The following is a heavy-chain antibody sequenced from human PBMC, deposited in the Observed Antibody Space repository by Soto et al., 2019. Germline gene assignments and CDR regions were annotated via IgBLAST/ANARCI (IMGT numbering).Heavy chain of an antibody. CDR2: ISSSSSYI. Sequence: GGSLRLSCAASGFTFSSYSMNWVRQAPGKGLEWVSSISSSSSYIYYADSVKGRFTNSRDNAKNSLYLQMNSLRAEDTAVYYCARGEDRYCSGGSCYYFGYFQHWGQGTLVTVSS. CDR3: ARGEDRYCSGGSCYYFGYFQH. CDR1: GFTFSSYS. D-gene: IGHD2-15*01. V-gene: IGHV3-21*01. J-gene: IGHJ1*01.